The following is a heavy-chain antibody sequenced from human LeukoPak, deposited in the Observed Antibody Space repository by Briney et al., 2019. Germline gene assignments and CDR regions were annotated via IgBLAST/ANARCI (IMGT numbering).Heavy chain of an antibody. D-gene: IGHD3-10*01. J-gene: IGHJ3*02. CDR2: ISYDGSDK. V-gene: IGHV3-30*18. Sequence: GGSLRLSCAASGSTFSSYVMSWVRQAPGKGLEWVAIISYDGSDKYYADSAKGRFTISRDNSKNTLYLQMNSLRAEDTAVYYCAKDFGEAAFDIWGQGTMVTVSS. CDR1: GSTFSSYV. CDR3: AKDFGEAAFDI.